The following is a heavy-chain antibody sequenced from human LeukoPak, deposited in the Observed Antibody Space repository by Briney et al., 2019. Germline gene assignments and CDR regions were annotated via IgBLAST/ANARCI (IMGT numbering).Heavy chain of an antibody. Sequence: SETLSLTRTVSGGSVSSGSHYWSWIRQPPGKGLEWIGNIYYSGNTNYNPSLKSRVTISVDTSKNQFSLKLSSVTAADTAVYYCARDRWASPPWFDPWGQGTLVTVSS. V-gene: IGHV4-61*01. CDR3: ARDRWASPPWFDP. J-gene: IGHJ5*02. CDR2: IYYSGNT. CDR1: GGSVSSGSHY. D-gene: IGHD4-23*01.